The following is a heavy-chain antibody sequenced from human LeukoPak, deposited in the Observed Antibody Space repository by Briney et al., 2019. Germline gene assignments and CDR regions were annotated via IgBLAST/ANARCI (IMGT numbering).Heavy chain of an antibody. CDR1: GGSFSGYY. D-gene: IGHD4-17*01. V-gene: IGHV4-34*01. J-gene: IGHJ2*01. CDR2: INHSGST. Sequence: KSSETLSLTCAVYGGSFSGYYWSWIRQPPGKGLEWVGEINHSGSTNYNPSLKSRVTMSVDTSTNQFSLKLSSVTAADTAVYYCARDVGYGDYRLKYWYFDLWGRGTLVTVSS. CDR3: ARDVGYGDYRLKYWYFDL.